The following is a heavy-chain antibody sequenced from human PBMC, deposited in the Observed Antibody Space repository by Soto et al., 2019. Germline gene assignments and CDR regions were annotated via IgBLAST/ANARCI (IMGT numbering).Heavy chain of an antibody. CDR3: AKGEGSSGYYSLFDY. D-gene: IGHD3-22*01. J-gene: IGHJ4*02. Sequence: EVQLVESGGGLVQPGRSLRLSCAASGFSFDDYAMRWVRQAPGKGLVWVSGISWNSGSIGYADSVKGRFTISRDNAKNSLYLQMNSLRAEDTALYYCAKGEGSSGYYSLFDYWGQGTLVTVSS. V-gene: IGHV3-9*01. CDR2: ISWNSGSI. CDR1: GFSFDDYA.